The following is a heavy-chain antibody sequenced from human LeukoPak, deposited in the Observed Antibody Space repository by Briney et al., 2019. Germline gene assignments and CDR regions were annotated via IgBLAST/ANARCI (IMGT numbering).Heavy chain of an antibody. J-gene: IGHJ6*02. Sequence: PSETLSLTCTVSGGSVSSGSYYWSWIRQPPGKGLEGIGYIYYSGSTNYNPSLKSRVTISVDTSKNQFSLKLSSVTAADTAVYYCARGGLSYDFWSGYYTPYYYGMDVWGQGTTVTVSS. V-gene: IGHV4-61*01. CDR2: IYYSGST. D-gene: IGHD3-3*01. CDR1: GGSVSSGSYY. CDR3: ARGGLSYDFWSGYYTPYYYGMDV.